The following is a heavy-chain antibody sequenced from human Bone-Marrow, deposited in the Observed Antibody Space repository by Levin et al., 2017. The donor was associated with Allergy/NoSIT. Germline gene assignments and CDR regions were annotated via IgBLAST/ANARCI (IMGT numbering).Heavy chain of an antibody. D-gene: IGHD2-15*01. V-gene: IGHV3-9*01. CDR1: GFTFDYYA. Sequence: SLKISCAASGFTFDYYAMHWVRQAPGKGLEWVSGISWNSGSRGYADSVKGRFTISRDHAKKSLYLQMNSLRPEDSAFSCCARDKRAATPYYLDDWGQGTLVTVSS. CDR2: ISWNSGSR. J-gene: IGHJ4*02. CDR3: ARDKRAATPYYLDD.